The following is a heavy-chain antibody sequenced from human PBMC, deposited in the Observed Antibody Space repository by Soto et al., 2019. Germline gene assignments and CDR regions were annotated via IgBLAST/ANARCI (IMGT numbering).Heavy chain of an antibody. D-gene: IGHD2-15*01. CDR2: IIPIFGTA. J-gene: IGHJ4*02. Sequence: QVQLVQSGAEVKQPASSVKVSCKASGGTFSSYAISWVRQAPGQGHEWMGGIIPIFGTANYAQKFQGRVTITADETMSTAYMELSSLRSEDTAVYYCARGICSGASCYDDYWGQGTLVTVSS. CDR3: ARGICSGASCYDDY. V-gene: IGHV1-69*12. CDR1: GGTFSSYA.